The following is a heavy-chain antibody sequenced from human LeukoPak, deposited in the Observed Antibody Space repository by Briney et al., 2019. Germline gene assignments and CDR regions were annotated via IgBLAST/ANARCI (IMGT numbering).Heavy chain of an antibody. CDR3: ARALREERRPWNNWFDP. D-gene: IGHD1-1*01. V-gene: IGHV4-39*07. J-gene: IGHJ5*02. CDR2: IYYSGST. CDR1: GGSISSSSYY. Sequence: SETLSLTCTVSGGSISSSSYYWGWIRQPPGKGLEWIGSIYYSGSTYYNPSLKSRVTISVDTSKNQFSLKLSSVTAADTAVYYCARALREERRPWNNWFDPWGQGTLVTVSS.